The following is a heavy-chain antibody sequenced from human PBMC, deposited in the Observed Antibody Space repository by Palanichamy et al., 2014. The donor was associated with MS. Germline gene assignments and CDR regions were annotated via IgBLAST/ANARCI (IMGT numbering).Heavy chain of an antibody. CDR2: VYWDDNK. J-gene: IGHJ3*02. Sequence: QITLKESGPTLVKPTQTLTLTCTFSGFSLSTRGVGVGWMRQPPGKALECLALVYWDDNKRYSPSLKTRLSITRGTSKNQVVLTVTNMDPVDTATYFCALWGGGGFDIWGQGTMVTVSS. D-gene: IGHD3-3*01. CDR3: ALWGGGGFDI. CDR1: GFSLSTRGVG. V-gene: IGHV2-5*02.